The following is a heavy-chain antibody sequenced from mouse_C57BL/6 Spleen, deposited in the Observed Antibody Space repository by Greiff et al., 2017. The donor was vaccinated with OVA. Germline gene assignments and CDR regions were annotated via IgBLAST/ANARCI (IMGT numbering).Heavy chain of an antibody. Sequence: EVQLQESGPGMVKPSQSLSLTCTVTGYSITSGYDWHWIRHFPGNKLEWMGYISYSGSTNYNPSLKSRISITHDTSKNHFFLKLNSVSTEDTATYYCARGGTYYSNYDAMDYWGQGTSVTVPS. CDR1: GYSITSGYD. V-gene: IGHV3-1*01. CDR2: ISYSGST. D-gene: IGHD2-5*01. CDR3: ARGGTYYSNYDAMDY. J-gene: IGHJ4*01.